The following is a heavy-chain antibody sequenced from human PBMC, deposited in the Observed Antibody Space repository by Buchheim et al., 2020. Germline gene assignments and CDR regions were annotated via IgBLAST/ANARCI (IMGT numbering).Heavy chain of an antibody. D-gene: IGHD3-3*01. V-gene: IGHV4-39*01. CDR2: IYYSGSS. CDR1: GGSISSSSYY. J-gene: IGHJ4*02. Sequence: QLQLQESGPGLVKPSETLSLTCTVSGGSISSSSYYWGWIRQPPGKGLEWIGSIYYSGSSYYNPSLESRVTISVDTSKNQFSLKLTSVTAADTAVYYCARHDTIFGVPTDYWGQGTL. CDR3: ARHDTIFGVPTDY.